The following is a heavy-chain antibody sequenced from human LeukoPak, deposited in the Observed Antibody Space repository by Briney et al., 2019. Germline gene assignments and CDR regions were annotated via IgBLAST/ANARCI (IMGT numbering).Heavy chain of an antibody. CDR1: GYTLTELS. CDR3: ASRLMGATHALRY. Sequence: GASVKVSCKVSGYTLTELSMHWVRQAPGKGLEWMGGFDPEDGETIYAQKFQGRATMTEDTSTDTAYMELSSPRSEDTAVYYCASRLMGATHALRYWGQGTLVTVSS. V-gene: IGHV1-24*01. D-gene: IGHD1-26*01. CDR2: FDPEDGET. J-gene: IGHJ4*02.